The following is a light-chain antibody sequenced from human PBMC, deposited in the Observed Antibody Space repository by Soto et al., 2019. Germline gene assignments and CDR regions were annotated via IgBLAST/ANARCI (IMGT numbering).Light chain of an antibody. CDR2: DAS. J-gene: IGKJ2*01. Sequence: EIVLTQSPATLSLSPGERATLSCRASQSISSYLAWYQQKPGQAPRLLFYDASIRAAGIPAMFSGSGSGTDFTLTISSLEPEDLAVYYCQQRRDWPRTFGRGTKLEIK. CDR1: QSISSY. V-gene: IGKV3-11*01. CDR3: QQRRDWPRT.